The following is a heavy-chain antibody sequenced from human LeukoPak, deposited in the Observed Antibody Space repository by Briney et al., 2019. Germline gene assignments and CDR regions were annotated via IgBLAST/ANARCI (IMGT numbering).Heavy chain of an antibody. Sequence: ASVTVSCKASGYTFTSYGISWVRQAPGQGLEWMGWISAYNGNTNYAQKLQGRVTMTTDTSTSTAYMELRSLRSDDTAVYYCARDPTYYYDSSGYIYWGQGTLVTVSS. CDR1: GYTFTSYG. V-gene: IGHV1-18*01. D-gene: IGHD3-22*01. CDR2: ISAYNGNT. CDR3: ARDPTYYYDSSGYIY. J-gene: IGHJ4*02.